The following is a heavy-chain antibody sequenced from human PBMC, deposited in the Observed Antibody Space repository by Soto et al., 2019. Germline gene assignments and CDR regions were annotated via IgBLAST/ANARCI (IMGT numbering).Heavy chain of an antibody. CDR1: GGSISNSNW. V-gene: IGHV4-4*02. D-gene: IGHD1-26*01. CDR3: AHRPIVGAAI. CDR2: IYHSAST. J-gene: IGHJ4*02. Sequence: QVQLQESGPGLVKPSGTLSLTCGVFGGSISNSNWWTWVRQPPGKGLEWIGEIYHSASTNYNSSLMRRVTISLDKVNNQFSLKLTSVTAADTAVYYCAHRPIVGAAIWGQGTLVTVSS.